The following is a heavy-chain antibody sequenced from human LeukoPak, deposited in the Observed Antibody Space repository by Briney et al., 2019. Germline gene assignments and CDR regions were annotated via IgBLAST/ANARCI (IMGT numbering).Heavy chain of an antibody. CDR1: GYSFTSYW. J-gene: IGHJ4*02. Sequence: GESLKISCKGSGYSFTSYWIGWVRQMPGKGLEWMGIIYPGDSDTRYSPSFQGQVTISADKSISTAYLQWSSLKASDTAMYYCARQPHDYGDYDSTLLDYWGQGTLVTVSS. V-gene: IGHV5-51*01. CDR2: IYPGDSDT. D-gene: IGHD4-17*01. CDR3: ARQPHDYGDYDSTLLDY.